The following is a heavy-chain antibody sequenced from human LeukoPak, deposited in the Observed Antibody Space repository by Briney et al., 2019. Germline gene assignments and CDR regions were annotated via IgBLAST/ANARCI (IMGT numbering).Heavy chain of an antibody. Sequence: TGGSLRLSCAASGLTFRNYAFHWVRQAPGKGLEWVAVISYDGSRKDYADSVKGRFTMSRDDSKSTLYLEMNSLRAEDTAVYYCARDYSGYDHLGQGTLVTVSS. CDR2: ISYDGSRK. V-gene: IGHV3-30-3*01. D-gene: IGHD5-12*01. J-gene: IGHJ4*02. CDR3: ARDYSGYDH. CDR1: GLTFRNYA.